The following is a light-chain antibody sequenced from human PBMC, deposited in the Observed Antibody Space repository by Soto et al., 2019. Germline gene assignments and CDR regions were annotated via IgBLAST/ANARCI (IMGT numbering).Light chain of an antibody. CDR3: QHYGRSPIT. J-gene: IGKJ5*01. V-gene: IGKV3D-20*01. CDR1: QRVSGGF. CDR2: DTS. Sequence: DNVVTQSPATLSLSTGERATLYCGASQRVSGGFLAWYQQKPGLAPRLILYDTSFRATGIPDRFSGSGSGTDFTLTISRLEPEDFALYYCQHYGRSPITFGQGTRLEIK.